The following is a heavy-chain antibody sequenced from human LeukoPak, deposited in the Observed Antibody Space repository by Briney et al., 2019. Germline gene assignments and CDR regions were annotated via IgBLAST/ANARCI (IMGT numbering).Heavy chain of an antibody. CDR2: IYHSGST. D-gene: IGHD5-24*01. J-gene: IGHJ4*02. V-gene: IGHV4-4*02. CDR3: ARDFSGDGYNLSGY. Sequence: GSLRLSCAASGFTVSSNYMSWVRQAPGKGLEWIGYIYHSGSTYYNPSLKSRVTISVDRSKNQFSLKLSSVTAADTAVYYCARDFSGDGYNLSGYWGQGTLVTVSS. CDR1: GFTVSSNY.